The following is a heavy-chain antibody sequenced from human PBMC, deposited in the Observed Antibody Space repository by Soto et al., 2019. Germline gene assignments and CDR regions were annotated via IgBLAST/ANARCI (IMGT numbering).Heavy chain of an antibody. J-gene: IGHJ3*02. CDR1: GYTFTSYG. V-gene: IGHV1-18*01. D-gene: IGHD3-22*01. CDR3: ASVDTMIVGDIDAFDI. CDR2: ISAYNGNT. Sequence: QVQLVQSGAEVKKPGASVKVSCKASGYTFTSYGISWVRQAPGQGLEWMGWISAYNGNTNYAQKLQGRVTMTTDTSTSTAYMELRSLISDDTAVYYCASVDTMIVGDIDAFDIWGQGTMVTVSS.